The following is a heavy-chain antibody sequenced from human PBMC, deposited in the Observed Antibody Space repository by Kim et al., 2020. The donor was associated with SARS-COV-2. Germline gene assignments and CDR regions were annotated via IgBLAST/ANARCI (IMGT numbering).Heavy chain of an antibody. V-gene: IGHV6-1*01. J-gene: IGHJ4*02. CDR2: N. Sequence: NDYAVAVKRRITINPDTYKNQFSLQLNSVTREDTAVYYCGRAGGYGSGVDYWGQGTLVTVSS. D-gene: IGHD3-10*01. CDR3: GRAGGYGSGVDY.